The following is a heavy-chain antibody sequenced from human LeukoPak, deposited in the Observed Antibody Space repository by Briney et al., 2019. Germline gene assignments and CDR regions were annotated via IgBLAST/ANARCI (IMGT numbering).Heavy chain of an antibody. V-gene: IGHV3-7*01. D-gene: IGHD2-21*02. CDR1: GIILSSYW. CDR3: ARRSYCGGDCYGSDAFDI. Sequence: GGSLRLSCAASGIILSSYWMSWVRQAPGKGLEWVANIKQDGSEKWYVDSVKGRFTISRDNAKNSLYLQMNSLRAEDTAVYYCARRSYCGGDCYGSDAFDIWGQGTMVTVSS. CDR2: IKQDGSEK. J-gene: IGHJ3*02.